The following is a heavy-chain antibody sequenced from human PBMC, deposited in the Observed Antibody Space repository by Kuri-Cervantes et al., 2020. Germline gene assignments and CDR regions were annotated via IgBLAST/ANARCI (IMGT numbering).Heavy chain of an antibody. D-gene: IGHD2-2*01. J-gene: IGHJ4*02. CDR1: GFTFSNAW. V-gene: IGHV3-23*01. CDR2: ISGSDGST. Sequence: GESLKISCAASGFTFSNAWMSWVRQAPGKGLEWVSAISGSDGSTYYADSVKGRFTISRDNSKNTLYLQMNSLRAEDTAVYYCAKGGSTSGYAPLDYWGQGTLVTVSS. CDR3: AKGGSTSGYAPLDY.